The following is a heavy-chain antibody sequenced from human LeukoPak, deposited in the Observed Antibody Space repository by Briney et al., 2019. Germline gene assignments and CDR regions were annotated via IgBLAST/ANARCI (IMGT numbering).Heavy chain of an antibody. CDR3: ARPLPNVLRYFDWLSVQAFDI. CDR1: GFTVSSNY. J-gene: IGHJ3*02. V-gene: IGHV3-66*04. Sequence: GGSLRLSCAASGFTVSSNYMSWVRQAPGKGLEWVSVIYSGGSTYYADSVKGRFTISRDNSKNTLYLQMNSLRAEDTAVYYCARPLPNVLRYFDWLSVQAFDIWGQGTMVTVSS. D-gene: IGHD3-9*01. CDR2: IYSGGST.